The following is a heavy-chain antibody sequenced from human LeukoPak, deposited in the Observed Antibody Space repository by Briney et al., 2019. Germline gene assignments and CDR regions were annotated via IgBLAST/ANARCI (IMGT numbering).Heavy chain of an antibody. V-gene: IGHV1-3*01. CDR3: ARETTAPNTGHGMDV. CDR2: INAGNGNT. J-gene: IGHJ6*02. CDR1: GYTFTSYA. Sequence: ASVKVSCKDSGYTFTSYAMHWVRQAPGQRLEWMGWINAGNGNTKYSQKFQGRVTITRDTSASTAYMELSSLRSEDTAVYYCARETTAPNTGHGMDVWGQGTTVTVSS. D-gene: IGHD4-11*01.